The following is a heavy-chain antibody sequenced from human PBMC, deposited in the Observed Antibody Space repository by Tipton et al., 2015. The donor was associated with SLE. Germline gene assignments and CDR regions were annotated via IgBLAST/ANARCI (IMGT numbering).Heavy chain of an antibody. V-gene: IGHV4-34*01. D-gene: IGHD1-7*01. CDR3: ARDPLTGTAFDY. CDR1: GGSFSGYY. J-gene: IGHJ4*02. CDR2: INHSGST. Sequence: TLSLTCAVYGGSFSGYYWSWIRQPPGKGLEWIGEINHSGSTKNNPSLKSRVTISVDMSKKQFSLKLSSVTAADTAVYYCARDPLTGTAFDYWGQGTLVTVSS.